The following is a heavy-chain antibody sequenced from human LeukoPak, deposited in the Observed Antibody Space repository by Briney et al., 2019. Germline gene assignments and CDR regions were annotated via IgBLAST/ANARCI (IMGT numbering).Heavy chain of an antibody. Sequence: ASVKVSCKASGYTFASYDINWVRQATGQGLEWMGWMNPNSGNTGYAQKFQGRVTMTRNTSISTAYMELSSLRSEDTAVYYCARAPYLRKRFYYFDYWGQGTLVTVSS. D-gene: IGHD3-3*01. CDR2: MNPNSGNT. J-gene: IGHJ4*02. CDR3: ARAPYLRKRFYYFDY. V-gene: IGHV1-8*01. CDR1: GYTFASYD.